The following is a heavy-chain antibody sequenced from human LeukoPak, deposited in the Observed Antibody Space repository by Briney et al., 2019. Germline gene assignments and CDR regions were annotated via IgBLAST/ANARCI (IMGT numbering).Heavy chain of an antibody. CDR1: GYIFTDYY. D-gene: IGHD3-9*01. CDR2: INPSGGST. V-gene: IGHV1-46*01. J-gene: IGHJ4*02. CDR3: ARDRGVLRYFDWLFEFDY. Sequence: ASVKVSCKASGYIFTDYYIHWVRQALGQGLEWMGTINPSGGSTSYAQKFQGRLTVTRDMSTSTVYMELSSLGSEDTAVYYCARDRGVLRYFDWLFEFDYWGQGTLVTVSS.